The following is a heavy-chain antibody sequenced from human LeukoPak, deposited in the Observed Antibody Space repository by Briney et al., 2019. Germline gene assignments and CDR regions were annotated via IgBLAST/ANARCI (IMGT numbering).Heavy chain of an antibody. CDR1: GYTFTGYY. Sequence: EASVKVSCKASGYTFTGYYMHWVRQAPGQGLEWMGWINPNSGGTNYAQKFQGRVTMTTDTSTRTAYMEVRSLRSDDTAVYYCARDPPRRDGNNYGYFDLWGRGTLVSVSS. CDR3: ARDPPRRDGNNYGYFDL. D-gene: IGHD5-24*01. CDR2: INPNSGGT. V-gene: IGHV1-2*02. J-gene: IGHJ2*01.